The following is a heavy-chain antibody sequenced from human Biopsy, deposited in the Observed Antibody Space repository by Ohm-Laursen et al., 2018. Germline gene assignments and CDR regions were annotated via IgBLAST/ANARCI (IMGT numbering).Heavy chain of an antibody. V-gene: IGHV4-59*01. D-gene: IGHD2-21*02. CDR1: GGSISNYF. CDR3: ARDDAVTVIRGLYY. Sequence: TLSLTCAVSGGSISNYFWTWIRQPPGKGLEWIGYFRFEDRTSYNSSLKSRVTISADTSKNQFSLRLSSVTAEDTAVYYCARDDAVTVIRGLYYWGQGALVTVPS. J-gene: IGHJ4*02. CDR2: FRFEDRT.